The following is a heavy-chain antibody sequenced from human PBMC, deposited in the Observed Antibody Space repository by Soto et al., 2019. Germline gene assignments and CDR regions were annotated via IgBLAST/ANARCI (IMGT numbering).Heavy chain of an antibody. CDR1: GGSISSGGYY. J-gene: IGHJ4*02. CDR2: IYYSGST. Sequence: SGTLSLTCTVSGGSISSGGYYWSWIRQHPGKGLEWIGYIYYSGSTYYNPSLKSRVTISVDTSKNQFSLKLSSVTAADTAVYYCARTVTGYGDDYWGQGTLVTVSS. V-gene: IGHV4-31*03. D-gene: IGHD4-17*01. CDR3: ARTVTGYGDDY.